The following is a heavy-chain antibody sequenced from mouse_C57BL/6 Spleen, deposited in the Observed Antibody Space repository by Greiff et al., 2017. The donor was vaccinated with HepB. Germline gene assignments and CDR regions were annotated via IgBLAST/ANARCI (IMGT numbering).Heavy chain of an antibody. V-gene: IGHV1-55*01. CDR1: GYTFTSYW. J-gene: IGHJ4*01. D-gene: IGHD2-4*01. Sequence: QVQLQQSGAELVKPGASVKMSCKASGYTFTSYWITWVKQRPGQGLEWIGDIYPGSGSTNYNEKFKSKATLTVDTSSSTAYMQLSSLTSEDSAVYYCASRFYYDYYYYAMDYWGQGTSVTVSS. CDR2: IYPGSGST. CDR3: ASRFYYDYYYYAMDY.